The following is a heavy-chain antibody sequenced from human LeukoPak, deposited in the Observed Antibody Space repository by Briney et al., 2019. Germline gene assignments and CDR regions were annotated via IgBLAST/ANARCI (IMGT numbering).Heavy chain of an antibody. V-gene: IGHV4-4*07. J-gene: IGHJ6*03. CDR2: IYTSGST. CDR1: GGSITSYY. Sequence: SETLSLTCTVSGGSITSYYWSWIRQPAGKGLEWIGRIYTSGSTNYNPSPTSRVTMSVDTSKNQFSLKLSSVTAADTAVYYCARDLTNNYYYYYMDVWGKGTTVTVSS. CDR3: ARDLTNNYYYYYMDV.